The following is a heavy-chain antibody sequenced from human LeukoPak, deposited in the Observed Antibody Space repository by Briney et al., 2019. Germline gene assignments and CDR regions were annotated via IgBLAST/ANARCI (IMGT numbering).Heavy chain of an antibody. V-gene: IGHV3-23*01. CDR2: ISGRGDET. D-gene: IGHD2-15*01. CDR3: AKDTSAWWYHRAYRNV. J-gene: IGHJ6*03. CDR1: GFTFSDYA. Sequence: PGGSLRLSCAASGFTFSDYAMSWVRQAPGGGLEWVSAISGRGDETFHADSVKGRFTTSRDNSKNTLSLQMSSLRVEDSAVYFCAKDTSAWWYHRAYRNVWGTGTTVTVSS.